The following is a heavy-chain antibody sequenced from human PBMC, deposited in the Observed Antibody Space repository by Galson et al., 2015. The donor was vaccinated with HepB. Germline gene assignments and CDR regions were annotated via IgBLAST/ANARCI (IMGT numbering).Heavy chain of an antibody. J-gene: IGHJ4*02. Sequence: SETLSLTCTVSGGSISSSSYYWGWIRQPPGKGLEWIGSIYYSGSTYYNPSLKSRVTISVDTSKNQFSLKLSSVTAADTAVYYCARQGFIVVVPALFDYWGQGTLVTVSS. D-gene: IGHD2-2*01. CDR3: ARQGFIVVVPALFDY. CDR1: GGSISSSSYY. V-gene: IGHV4-39*01. CDR2: IYYSGST.